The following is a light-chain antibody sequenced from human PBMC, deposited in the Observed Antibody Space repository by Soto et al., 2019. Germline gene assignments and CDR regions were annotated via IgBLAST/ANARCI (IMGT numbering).Light chain of an antibody. Sequence: QSVLTQPPSVSGAPGQRVTISCTGNSSNIVSPFDVHWYQHLPGTAPRLLIYANNNRPSGVPDRFSGSKSGTSASLAITGLQGDDEADYYCQSFDSRLSAPVFGGGTKLTVL. CDR2: ANN. CDR1: SSNIVSPFD. CDR3: QSFDSRLSAPV. V-gene: IGLV1-40*01. J-gene: IGLJ2*01.